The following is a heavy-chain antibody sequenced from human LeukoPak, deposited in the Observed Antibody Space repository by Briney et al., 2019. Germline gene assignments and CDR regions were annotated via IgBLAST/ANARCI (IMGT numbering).Heavy chain of an antibody. CDR2: IYYSGST. Sequence: SETLSLTCTVSGGSISSYYWSWTRQPPGKGLEWIGYIYYSGSTNYNPSLKSRVTISVDTSKNQFSLKLSSVTAADTAVYYCARRGQLERRQYGMDVWGQGTTVTVSS. CDR3: ARRGQLERRQYGMDV. D-gene: IGHD1-1*01. CDR1: GGSISSYY. V-gene: IGHV4-59*08. J-gene: IGHJ6*02.